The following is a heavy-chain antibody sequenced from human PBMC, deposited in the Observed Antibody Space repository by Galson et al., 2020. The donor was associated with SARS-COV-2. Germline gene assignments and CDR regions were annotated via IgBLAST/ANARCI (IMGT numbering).Heavy chain of an antibody. CDR1: GGTFGSYA. V-gene: IGHV1-69*13. Sequence: SVKVSCKASGGTFGSYAFHWVRQAPGQGPEWMGGIIPVFGTAKYALNFQGRLTIAADESTSTAYMELSGLRFEDTALYYCARGLEPHFYYYGMDVWGQGTTVTVSS. J-gene: IGHJ6*02. CDR2: IIPVFGTA. CDR3: ARGLEPHFYYYGMDV. D-gene: IGHD1-1*01.